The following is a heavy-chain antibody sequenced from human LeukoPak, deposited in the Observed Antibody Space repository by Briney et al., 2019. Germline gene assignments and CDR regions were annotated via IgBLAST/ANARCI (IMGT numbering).Heavy chain of an antibody. D-gene: IGHD2-21*01. CDR3: ANSPPTILWRWEYYFNY. Sequence: PSETLSLTCTVSGYSISSGYYWGWIRQPPGKGLEWIGSIYHSGSTYYNPSLKSRVTISVDTSKNQFSLKLSSVTAADTAVYYCANSPPTILWRWEYYFNYWGQGTLVTVSS. V-gene: IGHV4-38-2*02. CDR1: GYSISSGYY. J-gene: IGHJ4*02. CDR2: IYHSGST.